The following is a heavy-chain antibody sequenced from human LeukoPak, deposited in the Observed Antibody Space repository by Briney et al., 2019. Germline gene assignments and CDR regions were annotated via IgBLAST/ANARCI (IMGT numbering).Heavy chain of an antibody. Sequence: QAGGSLRLSCAASGFTFSSYAMSWARQAPGKGLEWVSATSGSGGSTYYADSVKGRFTISRDSSKNTLYLQMNSLRAEDTAVYYCAVWGYDSSGKFVDYWGQGTLVAVSS. J-gene: IGHJ4*02. CDR3: AVWGYDSSGKFVDY. CDR1: GFTFSSYA. V-gene: IGHV3-23*01. D-gene: IGHD3-22*01. CDR2: TSGSGGST.